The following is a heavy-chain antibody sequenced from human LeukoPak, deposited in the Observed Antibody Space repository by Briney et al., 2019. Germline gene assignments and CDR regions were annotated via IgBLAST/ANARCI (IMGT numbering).Heavy chain of an antibody. CDR2: IWYDGSNK. V-gene: IGHV3-33*03. CDR3: AKDGSVEGIAARLVYYYYMDV. J-gene: IGHJ6*03. D-gene: IGHD6-6*01. Sequence: GGSLRLSCAASGFTFSSYGMHWVRQAPGKGLEWVAVIWYDGSNKYYADSVKGRFTISRDNAKNSLYLQMNSLRAEDTAVYYCAKDGSVEGIAARLVYYYYMDVWGKGTTVTVSS. CDR1: GFTFSSYG.